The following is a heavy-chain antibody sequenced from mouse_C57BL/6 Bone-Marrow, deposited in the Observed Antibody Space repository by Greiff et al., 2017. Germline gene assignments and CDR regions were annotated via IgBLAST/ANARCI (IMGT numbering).Heavy chain of an antibody. D-gene: IGHD2-4*01. CDR2: IDPSDSYT. CDR1: GYTFTSYW. CDR3: ARTYDYGEDSGMAF. Sequence: VQLQQPGAELVMPGASVKLSCKASGYTFTSYWMHWVKQRPGQGLEWIGEIDPSDSYTNYNQKFKGKSTLTVDKSSSTAYMQLSSLTSEDSAVYYCARTYDYGEDSGMAFWGQGTSVTVSA. J-gene: IGHJ4*01. V-gene: IGHV1-69*01.